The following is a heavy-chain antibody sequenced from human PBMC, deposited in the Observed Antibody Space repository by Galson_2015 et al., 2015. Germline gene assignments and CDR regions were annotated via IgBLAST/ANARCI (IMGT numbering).Heavy chain of an antibody. J-gene: IGHJ5*02. D-gene: IGHD3-16*01. CDR1: GITFSSYH. Sequence: SLRLSCAASGITFSSYHMHWVRQAPGKGLEWVSYIISTSNSIYYADSVKGRFTISRDNAKNSLYLQTDSLRAEDTAVYYCARAINYGFDPWGHGTLVTVSS. CDR3: ARAINYGFDP. CDR2: IISTSNSI. V-gene: IGHV3-48*01.